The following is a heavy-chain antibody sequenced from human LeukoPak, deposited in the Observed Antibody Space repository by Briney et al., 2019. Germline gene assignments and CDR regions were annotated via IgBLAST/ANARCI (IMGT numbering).Heavy chain of an antibody. D-gene: IGHD2-2*02. CDR3: ARGLVPAAIPGAFDI. J-gene: IGHJ3*02. CDR1: GYTFTSYG. V-gene: IGHV1-18*01. Sequence: ASVKVSCKASGYTFTSYGISWVRQAPGQGLEWMGWISAYNGNTNYAQKLQGRVTMTTDTSTSTAYMELRSLRSVDTAVYYCARGLVPAAIPGAFDIWGQGTMVTVSS. CDR2: ISAYNGNT.